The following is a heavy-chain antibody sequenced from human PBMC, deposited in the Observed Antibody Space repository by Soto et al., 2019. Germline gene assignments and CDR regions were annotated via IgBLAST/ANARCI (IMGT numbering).Heavy chain of an antibody. J-gene: IGHJ6*02. CDR1: GFTFSSYA. CDR3: AKDFARDYYDSSGYPRPSPIYGMDV. Sequence: PGGSLRLSCAASGFTFSSYAMSWVRQAPGKGLEWVSAISGSGGSTYYADSVKGRFTISRDNSKNTLYLQMNSLRAEDTAVYYCAKDFARDYYDSSGYPRPSPIYGMDVWGQGTTVTVSS. D-gene: IGHD3-22*01. V-gene: IGHV3-23*01. CDR2: ISGSGGST.